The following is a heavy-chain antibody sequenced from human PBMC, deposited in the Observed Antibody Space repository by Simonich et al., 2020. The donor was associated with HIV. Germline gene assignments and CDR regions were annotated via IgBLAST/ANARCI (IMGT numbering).Heavy chain of an antibody. CDR1: KFTFSSYS. V-gene: IGHV3-21*01. D-gene: IGHD3-22*01. CDR2: ISMTSSFR. J-gene: IGHJ5*02. Sequence: EVQLVESGGGLVKPGGSLRLSCAAFKFTFSSYSMRWVRQAPGKGREWVSSISMTSSFRYYADSVKGRFTISRDNAKNSLYLQMNSLRAEDTAVYFCTRDTFYYDTTGPFPWGPGTLVTVSS. CDR3: TRDTFYYDTTGPFP.